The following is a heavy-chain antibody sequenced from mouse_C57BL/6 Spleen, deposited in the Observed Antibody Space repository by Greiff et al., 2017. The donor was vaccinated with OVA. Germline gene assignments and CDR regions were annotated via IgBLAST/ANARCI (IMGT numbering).Heavy chain of an antibody. CDR2: IRSKSNNYAT. D-gene: IGHD3-2*02. CDR1: GFSFNTYA. Sequence: GGGLEQPKGSLKLSCAASGFSFNTYAMNWVPQAPGKGLEWVARIRSKSNNYATYYADSVKDRFTISRDDSESMLYLQMNNLKTEDTAMYYCVRQKSQVYFDYWGQGTTLTVSS. V-gene: IGHV10-1*01. J-gene: IGHJ2*01. CDR3: VRQKSQVYFDY.